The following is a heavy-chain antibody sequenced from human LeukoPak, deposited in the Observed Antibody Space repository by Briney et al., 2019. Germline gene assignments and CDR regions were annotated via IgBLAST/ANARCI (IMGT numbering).Heavy chain of an antibody. D-gene: IGHD3-10*01. CDR2: ISGSGGST. Sequence: GGSLRLSCAASGFTFSSYAMSWVRQAPGKGLEWVSAISGSGGSTYYADCVKGRFIISRDNSKTTLYLQMTSLRADDTAVYYCAKGVGRITIYGMDVWGQGTTVTVSS. J-gene: IGHJ6*02. CDR3: AKGVGRITIYGMDV. V-gene: IGHV3-23*01. CDR1: GFTFSSYA.